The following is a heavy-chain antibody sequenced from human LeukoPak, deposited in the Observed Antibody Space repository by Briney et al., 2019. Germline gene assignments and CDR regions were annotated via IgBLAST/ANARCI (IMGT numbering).Heavy chain of an antibody. J-gene: IGHJ6*02. CDR3: ARGEGNLYYYYGMDV. CDR1: GGSISSYY. V-gene: IGHV4-59*01. CDR2: IYYSGST. D-gene: IGHD1-14*01. Sequence: SETLSLTCTVSGGSISSYYWSWIRQPPGKGLVWIGYIYYSGSTNYNPSLKSRVTISVDTSKNQFSLKLSSVTAADTAVYYCARGEGNLYYYYGMDVWGQGTTVTVSS.